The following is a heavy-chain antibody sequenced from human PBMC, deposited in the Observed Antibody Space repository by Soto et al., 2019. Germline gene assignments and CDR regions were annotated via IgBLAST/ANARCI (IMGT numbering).Heavy chain of an antibody. J-gene: IGHJ4*02. CDR3: ARERTGVDGGSYFDY. D-gene: IGHD6-19*01. V-gene: IGHV3-33*01. CDR1: GFTFSSYG. Sequence: GGSLRLSCAASGFTFSSYGMHWVRQAPGKGLEWVAVIWYDGSNKYYADSVKGRFTISRDNSKNTLYLQMNSLRAEDTAVYYCARERTGVDGGSYFDYWGQGTLVTVSS. CDR2: IWYDGSNK.